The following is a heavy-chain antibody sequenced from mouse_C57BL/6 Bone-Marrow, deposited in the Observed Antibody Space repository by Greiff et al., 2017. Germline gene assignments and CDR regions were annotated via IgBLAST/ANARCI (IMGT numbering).Heavy chain of an antibody. CDR1: GFNIKDYY. CDR2: IDPEDGET. V-gene: IGHV14-2*01. Sequence: VQLKQSGAELVKPGASVKLSCTASGFNIKDYYMHWVKQRTEQGLEWIGRIDPEDGETKYAPKFPGKATITADTSSNTAYLQLSSLTSEDTAVYYCARFVSDWGQGTTLTVSS. J-gene: IGHJ2*01. CDR3: ARFVSD.